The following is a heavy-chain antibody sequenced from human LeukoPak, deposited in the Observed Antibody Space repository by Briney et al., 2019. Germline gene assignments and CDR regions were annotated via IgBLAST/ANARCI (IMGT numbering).Heavy chain of an antibody. V-gene: IGHV4-59*11. CDR3: ARAGQPWMGYYFDY. D-gene: IGHD2-2*03. CDR1: GGCIKGHY. Sequence: SETLSLTCTVSGGCIKGHYWTCIRQPPGKGLEWMGYIYYSGSTNYNPSLKSRVTISVDASKNQFSLKLRSVTAADTAVYYCARAGQPWMGYYFDYWGQGTQVTVSS. J-gene: IGHJ4*02. CDR2: IYYSGST.